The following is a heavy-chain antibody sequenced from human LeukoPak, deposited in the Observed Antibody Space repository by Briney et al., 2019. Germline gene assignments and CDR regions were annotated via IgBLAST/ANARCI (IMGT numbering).Heavy chain of an antibody. CDR3: AKASVTTVIRGAFDI. Sequence: GGSLRLSCAASGFTFSSYAMSWVRQAPGKGLEWVSAISGSGGSTYYADSVKGRFTISRDNSRNTLYLQMNSLRAEDTAVYHCAKASVTTVIRGAFDIWGQGTMVTVSS. CDR2: ISGSGGST. CDR1: GFTFSSYA. V-gene: IGHV3-23*01. J-gene: IGHJ3*02. D-gene: IGHD4-17*01.